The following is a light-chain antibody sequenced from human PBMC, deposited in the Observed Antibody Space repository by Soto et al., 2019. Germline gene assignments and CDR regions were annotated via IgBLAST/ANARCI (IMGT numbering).Light chain of an antibody. CDR3: QQRSNWPRT. J-gene: IGKJ1*01. CDR2: DAS. V-gene: IGKV3-11*01. Sequence: EIVLTQSPATLSLSPGERATLSCRASQSVGNYLVWYQQKPGQAPRLLIYDASNRATGIPARFSGSGSGTDFILTISSLEPEDFAVYYCQQRSNWPRTFGQGTKVEIK. CDR1: QSVGNY.